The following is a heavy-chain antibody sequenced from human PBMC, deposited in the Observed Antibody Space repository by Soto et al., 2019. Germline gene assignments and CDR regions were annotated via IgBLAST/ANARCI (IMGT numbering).Heavy chain of an antibody. J-gene: IGHJ4*02. V-gene: IGHV4-34*01. CDR2: INHSGST. D-gene: IGHD6-19*01. CDR3: AREPGYSSGWPTVDY. Sequence: QVQLQQWGAGLLKPSETLSLTCAVYGGSFSGYYWSWIRQPPGKGLEWIGEINHSGSTNYNPSLKSRVTISVDTSKNQFSLKLSSVTAADTAVYYCAREPGYSSGWPTVDYWGQGTLVTVSS. CDR1: GGSFSGYY.